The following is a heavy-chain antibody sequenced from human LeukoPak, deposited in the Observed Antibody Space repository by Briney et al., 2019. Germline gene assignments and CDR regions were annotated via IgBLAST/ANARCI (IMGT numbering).Heavy chain of an antibody. Sequence: SETLSLTCTVSGGSISSSSYYWGWIRQPPGKGLEWIGSIYYSGSTYYNPSLKSRVTISVDTSKNQFSLKLSSATAADTAVYYCARSYPHFDYWGQGTLVTVSS. CDR2: IYYSGST. CDR1: GGSISSSSYY. V-gene: IGHV4-39*01. J-gene: IGHJ4*02. D-gene: IGHD3-16*02. CDR3: ARSYPHFDY.